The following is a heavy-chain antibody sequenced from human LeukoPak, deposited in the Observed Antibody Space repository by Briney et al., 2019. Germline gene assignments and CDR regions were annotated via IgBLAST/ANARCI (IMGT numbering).Heavy chain of an antibody. CDR2: ISTSGST. Sequence: GGSLRLSCAASGFTLSSYEMNWVRQAPGKGLEWVSYISTSGSTLYADSVKGRFTISRDDAKNSLYLQMNSPRAEDTAVYYCARDSELTGDRTEYWGQGTLVTVSS. J-gene: IGHJ4*02. D-gene: IGHD1-7*01. V-gene: IGHV3-48*03. CDR1: GFTLSSYE. CDR3: ARDSELTGDRTEY.